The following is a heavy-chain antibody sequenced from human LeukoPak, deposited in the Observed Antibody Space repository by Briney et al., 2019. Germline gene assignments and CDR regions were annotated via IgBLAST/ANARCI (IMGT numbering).Heavy chain of an antibody. CDR2: ISYDGSNK. CDR1: GFTFSSYA. D-gene: IGHD2-21*02. Sequence: GRSLRLSCAASGFTFSSYAMRWVRQAPGKGLEWVAVISYDGSNKYYADSVKGRFTISRDNSKNTLYLQMNSLREEDTAVYYCARVMCGGYCYLYYYMDVWGKGTTVTVSS. J-gene: IGHJ6*03. CDR3: ARVMCGGYCYLYYYMDV. V-gene: IGHV3-30*04.